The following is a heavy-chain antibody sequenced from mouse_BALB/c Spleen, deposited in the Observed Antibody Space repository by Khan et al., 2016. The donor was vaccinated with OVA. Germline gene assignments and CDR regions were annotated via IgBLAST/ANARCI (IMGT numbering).Heavy chain of an antibody. J-gene: IGHJ4*01. V-gene: IGHV2-6*02. CDR1: GIPSPTNG. CDR3: AGGGFYAIDY. CDR2: IRLDGNT. Sequence: VQRKESGLGLVALSQRLSIPSTVLGIPSPTNGLPWFRQPPGKGLEWLVVIRLDGNTTYDSALKSRLSITKDNSTSQVFVKVTSRATGDTAKYDWAGGGFYAIDYWGQGTSVTVSS.